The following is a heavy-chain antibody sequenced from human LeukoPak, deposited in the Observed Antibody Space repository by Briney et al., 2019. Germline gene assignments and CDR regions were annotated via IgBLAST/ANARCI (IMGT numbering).Heavy chain of an antibody. Sequence: SETLSLTCTVSGGSISSYYWSWIRQPAGKGLEWIGRIYSTGSTNYNPSLKSRVTMSVDTSKNQFSLKLSSVTAADTAVYYCARSGPAGFESGYWGQGTLVTVSS. CDR2: IYSTGST. J-gene: IGHJ4*02. V-gene: IGHV4-4*07. CDR1: GGSISSYY. D-gene: IGHD3-9*01. CDR3: ARSGPAGFESGY.